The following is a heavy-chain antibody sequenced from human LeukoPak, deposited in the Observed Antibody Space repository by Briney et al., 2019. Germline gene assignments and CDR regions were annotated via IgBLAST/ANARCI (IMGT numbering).Heavy chain of an antibody. D-gene: IGHD1-26*01. CDR1: GYTFTSYY. V-gene: IGHV1-46*01. CDR2: INPSGGST. Sequence: ASVKVPCKASGYTFTSYYMHWVRQAPGQGLEWMGIINPSGGSTSYAQKFQGRVTMTRDTSTSTVYMELSSLRSEDTAVYYCARDRSSWELPDYWGQGTLVTVSS. J-gene: IGHJ4*02. CDR3: ARDRSSWELPDY.